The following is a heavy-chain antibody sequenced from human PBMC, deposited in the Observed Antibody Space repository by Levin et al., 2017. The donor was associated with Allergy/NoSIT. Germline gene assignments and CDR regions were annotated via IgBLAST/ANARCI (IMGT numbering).Heavy chain of an antibody. D-gene: IGHD1-1*01. V-gene: IGHV3-33*01. Sequence: GESLKISCAASGFTFSSYGMHWVRQAPGKGLEWVAVIWYDGSNKYYADSVKGRFTISRDNSKNTLYLQMNSLRAEDTAVYYCARERTTSSWCYEGCAYMDVWGKGTTVTVSS. CDR3: ARERTTSSWCYEGCAYMDV. CDR1: GFTFSSYG. CDR2: IWYDGSNK. J-gene: IGHJ6*03.